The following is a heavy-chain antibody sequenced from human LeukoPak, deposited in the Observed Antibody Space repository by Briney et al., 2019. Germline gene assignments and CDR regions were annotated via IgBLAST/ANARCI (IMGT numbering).Heavy chain of an antibody. Sequence: SETLSLTCSVSGDSITGYYWGWIRQPPGKGLEWIGNIYYTGNTYYNSSLKSRVTISLDTSKTQFSLKLTSVAAADTAVYYCATRGDYSDTSGNSYDALDIWGQGTMVTVSS. V-gene: IGHV4-59*04. CDR2: IYYTGNT. D-gene: IGHD3-22*01. J-gene: IGHJ3*02. CDR3: ATRGDYSDTSGNSYDALDI. CDR1: GDSITGYY.